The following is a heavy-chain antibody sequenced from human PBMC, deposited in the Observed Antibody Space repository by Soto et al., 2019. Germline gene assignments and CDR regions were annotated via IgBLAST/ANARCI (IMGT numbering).Heavy chain of an antibody. D-gene: IGHD5-12*01. Sequence: SETLSLTCTVSGDSISSGDYYWSWIRQHPGKGLEWIGYIYQSGSTYYRPSLKSRVTISVDTSKNQFSLRLSSVTAADTAVYYCARRIVATETFDYWGQGTLVTVSS. CDR3: ARRIVATETFDY. CDR2: IYQSGST. CDR1: GDSISSGDYY. V-gene: IGHV4-31*02. J-gene: IGHJ4*02.